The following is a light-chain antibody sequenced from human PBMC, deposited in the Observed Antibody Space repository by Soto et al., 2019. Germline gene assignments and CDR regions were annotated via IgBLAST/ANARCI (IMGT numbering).Light chain of an antibody. CDR2: GAS. J-gene: IGKJ1*01. CDR3: QQYGSSPPT. V-gene: IGKV3-20*01. CDR1: QSVSTNN. Sequence: EIVLTQSPGTLALSPGERATLSCRASQSVSTNNLAWYQRKPGQAPRLLIYGASSRATDIPARFSGSGSGTDFTLNIARLEPEDCAVYYCQQYGSSPPTFGQGTKMEIE.